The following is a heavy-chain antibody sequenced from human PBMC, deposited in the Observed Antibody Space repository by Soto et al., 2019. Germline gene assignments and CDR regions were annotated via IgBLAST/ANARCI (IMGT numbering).Heavy chain of an antibody. V-gene: IGHV1-3*01. J-gene: IGHJ4*02. D-gene: IGHD3-22*01. CDR3: TRGGQFYDSSGFYYSFDS. CDR1: GYTFTSFA. CDR2: INAGNGNT. Sequence: ASVKVSCKASGYTFTSFAIFWVRQAPGQRLEWMGWINAGNGNTKYSQKFQDRVTISRDTSASTVYMELRSLRSGDTAVYYCTRGGQFYDSSGFYYSFDSWGQGTRVTVSS.